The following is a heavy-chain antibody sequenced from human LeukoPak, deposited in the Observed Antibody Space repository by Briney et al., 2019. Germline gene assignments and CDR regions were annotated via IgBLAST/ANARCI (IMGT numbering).Heavy chain of an antibody. CDR2: IYHSGST. D-gene: IGHD2/OR15-2a*01. J-gene: IGHJ4*02. CDR3: ARRTDVFPYYFDY. Sequence: SETLSLTCAVSGSSISSGSYWGWIRQPPGRGLEGIGNIYHSGSTYYTPSLKRRVTLSVDTSKNQFSLRLSSVTAADTAVYYCARRTDVFPYYFDYWGQGTLVTVSS. V-gene: IGHV4-38-2*01. CDR1: GSSISSGSY.